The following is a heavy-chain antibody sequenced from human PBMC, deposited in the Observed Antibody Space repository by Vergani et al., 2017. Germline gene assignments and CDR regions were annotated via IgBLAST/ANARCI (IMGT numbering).Heavy chain of an antibody. V-gene: IGHV2-5*02. CDR2: IYWDDDK. CDR3: AHSLARQMWMPYFYYYYYMDV. CDR1: GFSLSTSGVG. J-gene: IGHJ6*03. Sequence: QITLKESGPTLVKPTQTLTLTCTFSGFSLSTSGVGVGWIRQPPGKALEWLALIYWDDDKRYSPSLKSRLAITKDTSKTQVVLTMTNMDPVDTATYYCAHSLARQMWMPYFYYYYYMDVWGKGTTVTVSS. D-gene: IGHD5-12*01.